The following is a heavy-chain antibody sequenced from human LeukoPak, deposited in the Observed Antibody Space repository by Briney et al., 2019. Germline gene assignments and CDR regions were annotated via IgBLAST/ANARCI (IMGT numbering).Heavy chain of an antibody. D-gene: IGHD5-18*01. Sequence: GGSLILSCAASGFIFSNYVMSWVRQVPGRGLEWVSTISSRGDSTYVADSVKGRFTISRDNSKNTLYLQMNSLRAEDTAVYYCARAAVDTAMVTYWGQGTLVTVSS. J-gene: IGHJ4*02. CDR2: ISSRGDST. CDR1: GFIFSNYV. CDR3: ARAAVDTAMVTY. V-gene: IGHV3-23*01.